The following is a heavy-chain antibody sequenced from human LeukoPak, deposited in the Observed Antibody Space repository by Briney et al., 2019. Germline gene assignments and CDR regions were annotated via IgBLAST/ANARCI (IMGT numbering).Heavy chain of an antibody. Sequence: GSVKVSCKASGYTFTGYYMHWARQAPGQGLEWMGWIHPNSGGTNYAQKFQGRVTMTRDTSLSTAYMELSRLRSDDTAVYYCARTNSGYDFIPDYWGQGTLVTVSS. J-gene: IGHJ4*02. D-gene: IGHD5-12*01. CDR2: IHPNSGGT. CDR1: GYTFTGYY. CDR3: ARTNSGYDFIPDY. V-gene: IGHV1-2*02.